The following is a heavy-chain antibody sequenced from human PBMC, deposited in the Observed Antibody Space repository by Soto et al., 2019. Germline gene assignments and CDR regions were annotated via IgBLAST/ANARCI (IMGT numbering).Heavy chain of an antibody. D-gene: IGHD3-10*01. V-gene: IGHV3-23*01. CDR2: FSGAGGRT. CDR1: EFTFSSYA. CDR3: AKHRADYYGSGSYYDAYDI. J-gene: IGHJ3*02. Sequence: EGQLLESGGGLVQPGGSLRLSCAASEFTFSSYAMSWVRQAPGKALEWVLTFSGAGGRTYYADSVKGRFTISRDNSKKTLYLQVNSLRAADTVVYYCAKHRADYYGSGSYYDAYDILRPGTMFNVSS.